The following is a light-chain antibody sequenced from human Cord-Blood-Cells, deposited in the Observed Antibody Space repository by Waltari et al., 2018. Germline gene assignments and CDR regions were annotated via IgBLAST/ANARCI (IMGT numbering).Light chain of an antibody. CDR2: AAS. CDR1: QSISSY. V-gene: IGKV1-39*01. Sequence: DIQMTQSPSSLSASVGDRVTITCRESQSISSYLNWYQQKPGKAPKLLIYAASSLQSGVPSRFSGSGSGTDCTLTISSLQPDDFATYYCQQSYSTPFTFGPGTKVDIK. CDR3: QQSYSTPFT. J-gene: IGKJ3*01.